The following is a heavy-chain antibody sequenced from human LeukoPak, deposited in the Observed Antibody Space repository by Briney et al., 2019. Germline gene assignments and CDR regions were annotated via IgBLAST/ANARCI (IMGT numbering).Heavy chain of an antibody. CDR2: ISYDGSNK. V-gene: IGHV3-30*03. D-gene: IGHD3-22*01. CDR1: GFRFSNFG. Sequence: GGSLTLPCAVSGFRFSNFGMHWVRQAPGKGLEWVAVISYDGSNKYFADSVKGRFTISRDNSKNTLYLQMNSLRAEDTAVYYCATQDCYDKSGHYGYWGQGTPVTVSS. J-gene: IGHJ4*02. CDR3: ATQDCYDKSGHYGY.